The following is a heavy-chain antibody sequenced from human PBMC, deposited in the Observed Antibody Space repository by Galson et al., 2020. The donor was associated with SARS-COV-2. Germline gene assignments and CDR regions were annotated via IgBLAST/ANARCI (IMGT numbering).Heavy chain of an antibody. Sequence: ASVKVSCKASGYTFTSYGISWVRQAPGQGLEWMGWISAYNGNTNYAQKLQGRVTMPTATSTSTAYMELRSLRSDDTAVYYCARQEQVVATIKSALGGSSPTDYWGQGTLVTVSS. CDR1: GYTFTSYG. CDR3: ARQEQVVATIKSALGGSSPTDY. D-gene: IGHD5-12*01. J-gene: IGHJ4*02. V-gene: IGHV1-18*04. CDR2: ISAYNGNT.